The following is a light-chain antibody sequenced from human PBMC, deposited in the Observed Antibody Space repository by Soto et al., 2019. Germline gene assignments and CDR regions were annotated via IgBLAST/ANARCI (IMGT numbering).Light chain of an antibody. CDR1: GSNIGTFY. J-gene: IGLJ2*01. CDR3: TAWDDNLSAVV. CDR2: ANN. Sequence: QSVLTQSPSTSATPVQGVSISCSGGGSNIGTFYVSWYQHVPGTAPRLLIYANNQRPSGVPDRFSGSKSGTSASLAISGLRSEDEAYYYCTAWDDNLSAVVFGGGTKVTVL. V-gene: IGLV1-47*02.